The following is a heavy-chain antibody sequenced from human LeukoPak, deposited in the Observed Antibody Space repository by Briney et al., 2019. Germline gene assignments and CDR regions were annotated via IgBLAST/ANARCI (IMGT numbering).Heavy chain of an antibody. CDR1: GIIFSNYW. CDR3: ARGGGYNYGSFDY. CDR2: INRDGSST. V-gene: IGHV3-74*01. J-gene: IGHJ4*02. D-gene: IGHD5-18*01. Sequence: GGSLRLSCAASGIIFSNYWMHWVRQAPGKGLVWVSRINRDGSSTSYADSVKGRFTISRDNAKNTLYLQMNSLRAEDTAVYYCARGGGYNYGSFDYWGQGTLVTVSS.